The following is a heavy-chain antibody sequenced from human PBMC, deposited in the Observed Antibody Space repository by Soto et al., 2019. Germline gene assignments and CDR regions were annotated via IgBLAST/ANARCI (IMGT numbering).Heavy chain of an antibody. CDR3: ASFPFRHGQYYNNLDVDV. V-gene: IGHV1-69*01. D-gene: IGHD3-10*01. CDR2: IVPIFGRP. Sequence: QMQLAQSGAEVKRPGSSVKVSCKASGYTFNSYPLNWVRQAPGQGLEWIGGIVPIFGRPHYSELLRVRVVTTADESTDSAFAALTNLTFADTATYYCASFPFRHGQYYNNLDVDVWGQGTTIIVSS. CDR1: GYTFNSYP. J-gene: IGHJ6*02.